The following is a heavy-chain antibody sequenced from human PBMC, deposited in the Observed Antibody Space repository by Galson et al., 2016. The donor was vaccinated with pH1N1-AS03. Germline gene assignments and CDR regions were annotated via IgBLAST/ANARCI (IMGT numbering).Heavy chain of an antibody. Sequence: VRVSCKASGYTFTPYDLNWVRQAPGQVLERMGWMNPDSGKTAYAPSFQGRVTITRDTSISTAYMELSSLRSEDTAVYYCARGVVDCSGPACSGTLRFDPWGQGILVTVSS. D-gene: IGHD2-15*01. CDR2: MNPDSGKT. CDR1: GYTFTPYD. V-gene: IGHV1-8*03. J-gene: IGHJ5*02. CDR3: ARGVVDCSGPACSGTLRFDP.